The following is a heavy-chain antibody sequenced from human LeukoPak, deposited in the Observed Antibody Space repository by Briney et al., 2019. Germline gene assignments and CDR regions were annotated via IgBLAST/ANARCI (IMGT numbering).Heavy chain of an antibody. D-gene: IGHD3-10*01. Sequence: SETLSLTCTVSGGSISSYYWSWIRQPPGKGLEWIGYIYYSGSTNYNPSLKSRVTISVDTPKNQFSLKLSSVTAADTAVYYCARDTMVRGIDYWGQGTLVTVSS. V-gene: IGHV4-59*01. CDR2: IYYSGST. CDR1: GGSISSYY. J-gene: IGHJ4*02. CDR3: ARDTMVRGIDY.